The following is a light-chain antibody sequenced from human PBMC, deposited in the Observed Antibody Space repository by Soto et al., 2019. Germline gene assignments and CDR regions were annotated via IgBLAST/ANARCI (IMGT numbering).Light chain of an antibody. V-gene: IGKV3-15*01. CDR2: GAS. CDR1: QSISSN. CDR3: QQYTNWPFT. J-gene: IGKJ3*01. Sequence: EVVMTQSPATLSVSPGERATLSCRASQSISSNLAWYQQKPGQAPRLLIYGASTRATGIPATFRGSGTGTEFTLNISSLQSEDFAVYYCQQYTNWPFTFGPGTKVDI.